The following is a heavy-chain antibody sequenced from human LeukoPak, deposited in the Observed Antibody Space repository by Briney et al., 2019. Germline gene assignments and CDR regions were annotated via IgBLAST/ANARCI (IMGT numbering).Heavy chain of an antibody. J-gene: IGHJ4*02. CDR3: ARVRSVVAAGDY. D-gene: IGHD2-15*01. CDR2: SSAYNGNT. Sequence: ASVKVSCKASGYTVTSYGIRWVRQAPGHGLECMRCSSAYNGNTNYAQELQSRVSMTTDTSTSTAYMELRSLRSDDTSVYYCARVRSVVAAGDYWGQGTLVTVSS. V-gene: IGHV1-18*01. CDR1: GYTVTSYG.